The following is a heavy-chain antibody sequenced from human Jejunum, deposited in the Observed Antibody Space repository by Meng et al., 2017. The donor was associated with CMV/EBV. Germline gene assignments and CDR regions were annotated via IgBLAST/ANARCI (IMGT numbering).Heavy chain of an antibody. V-gene: IGHV3-11*01. CDR2: ISDSGRTK. J-gene: IGHJ4*02. D-gene: IGHD2-2*01. CDR3: AKGSSSPY. CDR1: GFTFSDYY. Sequence: LTLSCAASGFTFSDYYMSWIRQAPGKGLEWVSYISDSGRTKYYADSVTGRFTISRDNAKNSLYLEMNNLRAEDTAVYYCAKGSSSPYWGQGTPVTVSS.